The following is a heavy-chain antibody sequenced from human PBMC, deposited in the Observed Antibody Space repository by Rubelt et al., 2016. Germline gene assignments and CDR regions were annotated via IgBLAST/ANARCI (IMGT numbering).Heavy chain of an antibody. CDR3: AKGGDGYNPGYYYYYGMDV. Sequence: EVQLVESGGGLVKPGGSLRLSCAASGFTFSSYWMHWVRQAPGKGLVWVSRINSDGSSTSYADSVKGRFTISRDNAKNTLYLQMNSLRAEDTAVYYCAKGGDGYNPGYYYYYGMDVWGQGTTVTVSS. D-gene: IGHD5-24*01. J-gene: IGHJ6*02. V-gene: IGHV3-74*02. CDR1: GFTFSSYW. CDR2: INSDGSST.